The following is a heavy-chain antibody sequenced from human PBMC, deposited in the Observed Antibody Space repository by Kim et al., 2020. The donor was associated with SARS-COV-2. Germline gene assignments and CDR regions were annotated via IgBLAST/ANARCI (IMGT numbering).Heavy chain of an antibody. CDR2: IYYSGST. CDR1: GGSISSYY. V-gene: IGHV4-59*13. D-gene: IGHD2-15*01. CDR3: ARGEVVAVDYYYGMDV. Sequence: SETLSLTCTVSGGSISSYYWSWIRQPPGKGLEWIGYIYYSGSTNYNPSLKSRVTISVDTSKNQFSLKLSSVTAADTAVYYCARGEVVAVDYYYGMDVWGQGTTVTVSS. J-gene: IGHJ6*02.